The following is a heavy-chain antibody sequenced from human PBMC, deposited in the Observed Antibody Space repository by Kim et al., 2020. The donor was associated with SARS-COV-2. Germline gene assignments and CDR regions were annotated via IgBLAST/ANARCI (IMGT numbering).Heavy chain of an antibody. D-gene: IGHD3-22*01. CDR3: ARDRYDSSGHHNSYYYYGMDV. CDR1: GGSISSGGYY. Sequence: SETLSLTCTVSGGSISSGGYYWSWIRQHPGKGLEWIGYIYYSGSTYYNPSLKSRVTISVDTSKNQFSLKLSSVTAADTAVYYCARDRYDSSGHHNSYYYYGMDVWGQGTTVTVSS. J-gene: IGHJ6*02. V-gene: IGHV4-31*03. CDR2: IYYSGST.